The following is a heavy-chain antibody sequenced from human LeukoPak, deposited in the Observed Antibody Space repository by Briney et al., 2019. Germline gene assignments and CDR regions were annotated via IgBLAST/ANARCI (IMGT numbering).Heavy chain of an antibody. CDR3: ARFYPGIAGCPNNLFDP. CDR2: IIPIFGTA. D-gene: IGHD6-13*01. V-gene: IGHV1-69*05. CDR1: GGTFSSYA. J-gene: IGHJ5*02. Sequence: ASVKVSCKASGGTFSSYAISWVRQAPGQGLEWMGGIIPIFGTANYAQKFQGRVTITTDESTSTAYMELSSLRSEDTAVYYCARFYPGIAGCPNNLFDPLGQGTLVTVSS.